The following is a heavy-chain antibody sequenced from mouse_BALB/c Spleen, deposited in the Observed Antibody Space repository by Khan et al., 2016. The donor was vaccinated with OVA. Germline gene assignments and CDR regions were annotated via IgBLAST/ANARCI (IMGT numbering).Heavy chain of an antibody. V-gene: IGHV5-6-5*01. CDR3: VREAYRYDEYYFDY. J-gene: IGHJ2*01. D-gene: IGHD2-14*01. CDR2: ISSGGTP. Sequence: EVELVESGGDLVKPGGSLKLSCAVSGFTFSSYVMSWVRQTPEKRLEWVASISSGGTPAYPDSLKGRFTIPRDNARNIMSLQMSSLRSEDTAMYYCVREAYRYDEYYFDYWGQGTTLTVSS. CDR1: GFTFSSYV.